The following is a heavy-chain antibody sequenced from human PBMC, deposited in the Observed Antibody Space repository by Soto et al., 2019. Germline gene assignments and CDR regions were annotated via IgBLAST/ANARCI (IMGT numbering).Heavy chain of an antibody. CDR2: MYHSGTF. CDR1: GGSIGGVGYS. V-gene: IGHV4-30-2*01. Sequence: TLSLTCAVSGGSIGGVGYSWSWIRQPPGGGLEWIGYMYHSGTFLKSPSLKTRLTMSLDMSKNQFSLTLNSMTAADTAVYYCARAQFYSGSGNYNNLMFDACGQRIQVTVSS. CDR3: ARAQFYSGSGNYNNLMFDA. J-gene: IGHJ5*02. D-gene: IGHD3-10*01.